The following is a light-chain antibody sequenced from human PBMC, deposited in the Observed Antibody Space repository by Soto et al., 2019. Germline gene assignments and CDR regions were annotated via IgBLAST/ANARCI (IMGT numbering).Light chain of an antibody. CDR3: QQYSTSPRT. CDR2: GAS. V-gene: IGKV3-20*01. CDR1: QSVSSSY. J-gene: IGKJ1*01. Sequence: EIVLTQSPGTLSLSAGDRATLSCRASQSVSSSYLAWYQHKPGQAPKLLIYGASSIDSGIPDRFSGSGSGTEFTLTISSLEPEDFAVYYCQQYSTSPRTFGQGTKVDIK.